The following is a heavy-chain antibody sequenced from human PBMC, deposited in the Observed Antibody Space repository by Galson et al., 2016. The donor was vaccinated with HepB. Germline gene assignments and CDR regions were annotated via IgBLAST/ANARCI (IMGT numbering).Heavy chain of an antibody. CDR3: ARQGIAVAGWWLDP. D-gene: IGHD6-19*01. J-gene: IGHJ5*02. CDR1: GYKFTSYW. CDR2: IDPSDSYT. Sequence: QSGAEVKKPGESLRISCEGSGYKFTSYWISWVRQMPGKGLEWMGRIDPSDSYTNYSPSFQGHVSISADKSISTAFLQLSSLEASDTTIYYCARQGIAVAGWWLDPWGQGTLVTVSS. V-gene: IGHV5-10-1*01.